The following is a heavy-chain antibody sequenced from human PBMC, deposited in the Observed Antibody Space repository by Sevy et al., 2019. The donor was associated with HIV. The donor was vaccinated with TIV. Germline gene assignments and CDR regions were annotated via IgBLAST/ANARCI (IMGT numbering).Heavy chain of an antibody. CDR2: ISLSGGDT. CDR1: GFTFSTYA. D-gene: IGHD3-10*01. V-gene: IGHV3-23*01. J-gene: IGHJ4*02. CDR3: AKDRVSGTYYTGDFDY. Sequence: GGSLRLSCAASGFTFSTYAMTWVRQAPGKGLEWVSVISLSGGDTYYTDSVKGRFTISRDNSKNTLYLQMTSLRAEDTAVYYCAKDRVSGTYYTGDFDYWGQGTLVTVSS.